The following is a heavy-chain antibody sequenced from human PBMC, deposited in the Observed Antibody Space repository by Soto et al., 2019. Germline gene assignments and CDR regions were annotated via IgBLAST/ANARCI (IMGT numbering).Heavy chain of an antibody. J-gene: IGHJ4*02. CDR3: AKDQEWLTIGFDY. D-gene: IGHD6-19*01. Sequence: GGSLRLSCAASGFTFSSYAMSWVRQAPGKGLEWVSAISGSGDSTYYADSVKGRFTISRDNSKNTLYLQMNSLRAEDTAVYYCAKDQEWLTIGFDYWGQGTLVTVPS. CDR1: GFTFSSYA. CDR2: ISGSGDST. V-gene: IGHV3-23*01.